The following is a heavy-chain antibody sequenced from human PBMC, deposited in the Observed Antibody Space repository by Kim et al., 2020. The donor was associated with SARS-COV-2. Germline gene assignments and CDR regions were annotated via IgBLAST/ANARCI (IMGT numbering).Heavy chain of an antibody. V-gene: IGHV5-51*01. CDR2: IYPGDSDT. Sequence: GESLKISCKGSGYSFTSYWIGWVRQMPGKGLEWMGIIYPGDSDTRYSPSFQGQVTISADKSISTAYLQWSSLKASDTAMYYCARRPVAGKGGYNCFDPWGQGTLVTVSS. D-gene: IGHD6-19*01. CDR3: ARRPVAGKGGYNCFDP. CDR1: GYSFTSYW. J-gene: IGHJ5*02.